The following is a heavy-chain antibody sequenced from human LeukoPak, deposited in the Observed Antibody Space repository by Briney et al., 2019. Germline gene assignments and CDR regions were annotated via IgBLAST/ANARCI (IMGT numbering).Heavy chain of an antibody. CDR3: AIAVSGAVALFQH. V-gene: IGHV4-39*07. CDR1: GGSIASSRSY. D-gene: IGHD3-10*01. CDR2: IYYSGNT. Sequence: SETLSLTCSVSGGSIASSRSYWGWIRQPPGKGLEWIGSIYYSGNTFYNPSLNSRVTISLDTSKNQFSLKLTSVTAADTAVYYCAIAVSGAVALFQHWGQGTLVTVSS. J-gene: IGHJ1*01.